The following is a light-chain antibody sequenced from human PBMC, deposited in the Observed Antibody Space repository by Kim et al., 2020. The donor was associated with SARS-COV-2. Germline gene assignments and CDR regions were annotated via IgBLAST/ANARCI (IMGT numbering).Light chain of an antibody. CDR3: ATWDNSLSPASWF. V-gene: IGLV1-51*01. Sequence: QSVLTQPPSVSAAPGQKVTISCSGSTSNIGRNFVSWYQQVPGTTPKLLIYDNDKRPSGIPDRFSGSKSGTSATLDITGLQTADEADYYCATWDNSLSPASWFFGGGTTLTVL. CDR2: DND. CDR1: TSNIGRNF. J-gene: IGLJ3*02.